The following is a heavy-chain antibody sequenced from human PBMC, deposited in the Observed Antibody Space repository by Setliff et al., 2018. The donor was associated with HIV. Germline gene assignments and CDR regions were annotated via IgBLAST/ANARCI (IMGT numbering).Heavy chain of an antibody. J-gene: IGHJ5*02. V-gene: IGHV4-39*07. Sequence: SETLSLTCTVSGDSINTHYWGWIRQPPGKGLEWIGSIFYTGRTTYNPSLRSRVTISLDTSKTQFSLSLTSVTAADTAMYYCARRGKTENSYVLNWFDPWGQGILVTVSS. D-gene: IGHD5-18*01. CDR2: IFYTGRT. CDR1: GDSINTHY. CDR3: ARRGKTENSYVLNWFDP.